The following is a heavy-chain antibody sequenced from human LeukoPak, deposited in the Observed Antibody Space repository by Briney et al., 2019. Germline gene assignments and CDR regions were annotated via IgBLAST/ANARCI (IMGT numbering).Heavy chain of an antibody. D-gene: IGHD6-13*01. V-gene: IGHV3-48*03. Sequence: GGSLRLSCAASGLTFSSYEMNWVRQAPGKGLEWVSYIDISGSTIYYADSVKGRFTISRDNAKNSLYLQMNSLRVEDTAVYYCSSWPHNDYWGQGTLVTASS. J-gene: IGHJ4*02. CDR1: GLTFSSYE. CDR2: IDISGSTI. CDR3: SSWPHNDY.